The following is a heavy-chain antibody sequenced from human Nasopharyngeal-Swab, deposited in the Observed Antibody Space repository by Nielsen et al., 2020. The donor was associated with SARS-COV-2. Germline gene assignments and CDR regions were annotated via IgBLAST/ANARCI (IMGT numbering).Heavy chain of an antibody. CDR1: GFTFSSYG. CDR3: AKSHGGGYYYGMDV. CDR2: ISYDGSNK. J-gene: IGHJ6*02. Sequence: GGSLTLSCAASGFTFSSYGMHWVRQAPGRGLEWVAVISYDGSNKYSADSVKGRLTISRDNSKNTLYLQMNSLGAEDTAVYYCAKSHGGGYYYGMDVWGQGTTVTVSS. D-gene: IGHD3-16*01. V-gene: IGHV3-30*18.